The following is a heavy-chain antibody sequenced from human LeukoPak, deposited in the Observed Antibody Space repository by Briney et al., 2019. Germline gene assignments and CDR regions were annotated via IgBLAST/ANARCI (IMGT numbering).Heavy chain of an antibody. V-gene: IGHV1/OR15-3*01. CDR2: INAGNGNT. J-gene: IGHJ2*01. D-gene: IGHD7-27*01. Sequence: ASVKVSCKASGYTFTDYFMNWMRQAPGQRLEWMGWINAGNGNTKYSQKLQGRVTITRDTSSSTAYMQLSSLRSEDTAVYYCARAKLGIGNWYFDLWGRGTLVTVSS. CDR3: ARAKLGIGNWYFDL. CDR1: GYTFTDYF.